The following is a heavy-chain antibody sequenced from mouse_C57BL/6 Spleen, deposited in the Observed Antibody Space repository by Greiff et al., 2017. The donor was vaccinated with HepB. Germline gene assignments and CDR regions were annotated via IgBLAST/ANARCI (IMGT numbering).Heavy chain of an antibody. CDR1: GFSLTSYA. V-gene: IGHV2-9-1*01. CDR3: ARQDTTVVGGNYFDY. Sequence: QVQLQQSGPGLVAPSQSLSITCTVSGFSLTSYAISWVRQPPGKGLEWLGVIWTGGGTNYNSALKSRLSISKDNSKSQVFLKMNSLQTDDTARYYCARQDTTVVGGNYFDYWGQGTTLTVSS. CDR2: IWTGGGT. J-gene: IGHJ2*01. D-gene: IGHD1-1*01.